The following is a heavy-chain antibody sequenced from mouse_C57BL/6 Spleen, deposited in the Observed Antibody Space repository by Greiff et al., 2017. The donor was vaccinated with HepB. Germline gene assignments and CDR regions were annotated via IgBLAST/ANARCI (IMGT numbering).Heavy chain of an antibody. CDR1: GYAFSSSW. Sequence: QVQLQQSGPELVKPGASVKISCKASGYAFSSSWMNWVKQRPGKGLEWIGRIYPGDGDTNYNGKFKGKATLTADKSSSTAYMQLSSLTSEDSAVYCCANNGEYFDVWGTGTTVTVSS. J-gene: IGHJ1*03. D-gene: IGHD1-3*01. CDR3: ANNGEYFDV. CDR2: IYPGDGDT. V-gene: IGHV1-82*01.